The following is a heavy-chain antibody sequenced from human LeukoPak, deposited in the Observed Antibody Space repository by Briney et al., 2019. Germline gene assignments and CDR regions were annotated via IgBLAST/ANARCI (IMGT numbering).Heavy chain of an antibody. CDR1: GGSFSGYY. CDR3: ARGGGATIFGVVIIPDYYYYMDV. J-gene: IGHJ6*03. CDR2: INHSGST. D-gene: IGHD3-3*01. Sequence: SETLSLTCAVYGGSFSGYYWSWIRQPPGKGPEWIGEINHSGSTNYNPSLKSRVTISVDTSKNQFSLKLSSVTAADTAVYYCARGGGATIFGVVIIPDYYYYMDVWGKGTTVTVSS. V-gene: IGHV4-34*01.